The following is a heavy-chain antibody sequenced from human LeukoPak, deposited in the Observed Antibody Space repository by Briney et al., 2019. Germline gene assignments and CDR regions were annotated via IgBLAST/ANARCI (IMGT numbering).Heavy chain of an antibody. CDR1: GGSISSYY. CDR3: ARVRTDTAMGTRWFDP. D-gene: IGHD5-18*01. Sequence: PSETLSLTCTVSGGSISSYYWGWIRQPPGKGLEWIGSIYYSGSTYYNPSLKSRVTISVDTSKNQFSLKLSSVTAADTAVYYCARVRTDTAMGTRWFDPWGQGTLVTVSS. J-gene: IGHJ5*02. CDR2: IYYSGST. V-gene: IGHV4-39*07.